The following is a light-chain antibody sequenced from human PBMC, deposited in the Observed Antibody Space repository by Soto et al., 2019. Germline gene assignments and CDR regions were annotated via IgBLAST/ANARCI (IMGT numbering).Light chain of an antibody. J-gene: IGKJ1*01. CDR2: AAS. Sequence: DIQMTQSPSSLSASVGDRVTITCRASQAIRNDLGWYQQKPGKAPKRLIYAASSLDSEVPLRFSGSGSGTEFTLTITSLQPEDFATYFCLLHKSYVWTFGQGTKVDIK. V-gene: IGKV1-17*01. CDR3: LLHKSYVWT. CDR1: QAIRND.